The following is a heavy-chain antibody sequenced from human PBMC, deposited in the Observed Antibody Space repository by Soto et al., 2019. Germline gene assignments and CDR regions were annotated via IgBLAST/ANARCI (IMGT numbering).Heavy chain of an antibody. V-gene: IGHV4-39*01. Sequence: QVQLQESGPGLVKPSETLSLTCTVSGGSISGYYWTWIRQPPGKGLEWVGSLFYGGTTDYNPSLKGGLTLSLDTSNTPFSLKLRSVTAAVTAVYYCARHRGPAPVYWGQGTLVTASS. J-gene: IGHJ4*02. CDR3: ARHRGPAPVY. D-gene: IGHD3-10*01. CDR2: LFYGGTT. CDR1: GGSISGYY.